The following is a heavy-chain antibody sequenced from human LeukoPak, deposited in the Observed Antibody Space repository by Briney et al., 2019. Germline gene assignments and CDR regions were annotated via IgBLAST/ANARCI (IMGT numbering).Heavy chain of an antibody. J-gene: IGHJ3*02. CDR3: ARSWDYYDSSGYLYAFDI. Sequence: GSLRLSCAASGFTFSSYAMSWVRQAPGKGLEWIGSIYYSGSTYYNPSLKSRVTIYVDTSKNQFSLKLSSVTAADTAVYYCARSWDYYDSSGYLYAFDIWGQGTMVTVSS. D-gene: IGHD3-22*01. CDR1: GFTFSSYA. V-gene: IGHV4-39*01. CDR2: IYYSGST.